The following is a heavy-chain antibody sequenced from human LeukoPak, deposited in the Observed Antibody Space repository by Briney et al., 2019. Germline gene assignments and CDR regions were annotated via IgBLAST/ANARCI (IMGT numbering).Heavy chain of an antibody. CDR2: ITHSGST. J-gene: IGHJ4*02. CDR3: ARDLMT. CDR1: GGSFSGKY. Sequence: SETLSLTCAVYGGSFSGKYWTWIRQPPHKGLGWIGEITHSGSTYYNPSLKSRVTIPVDTSRNQFSLKLNSVTAADTAVYYCARDLMTWGQGTLVTVSS. V-gene: IGHV4-34*01.